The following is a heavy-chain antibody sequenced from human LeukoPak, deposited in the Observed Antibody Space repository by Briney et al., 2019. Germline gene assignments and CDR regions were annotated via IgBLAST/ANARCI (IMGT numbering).Heavy chain of an antibody. Sequence: GGTLRLSCAASGFTSSSYWMSWVRQAPGKGLEWVANIKQDGSEKYYVDSVKGRFTISRDNAKNSLYLQMNSLRAEDTAVYYCARGAAAAGSWFDPWGQGTLVTVSS. CDR3: ARGAAAAGSWFDP. J-gene: IGHJ5*02. V-gene: IGHV3-7*01. CDR2: IKQDGSEK. D-gene: IGHD6-13*01. CDR1: GFTSSSYW.